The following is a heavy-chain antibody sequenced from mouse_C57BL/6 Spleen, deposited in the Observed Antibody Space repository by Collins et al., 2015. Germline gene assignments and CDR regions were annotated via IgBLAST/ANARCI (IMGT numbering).Heavy chain of an antibody. V-gene: IGHV7-1*01. Sequence: EVKLVESGGGLVQSGRSLRLSCATSGFTFSDFYMEWVRQAPGKGLEWIAASRNKANDYTTEYSASVKGRFIVSRDTSQSILYLQMNALRAEDTAIYYCARFYGSSYGWYFDVWGTGTTVTVSS. J-gene: IGHJ1*03. CDR3: ARFYGSSYGWYFDV. CDR1: GFTFSDFY. CDR2: SRNKANDYTT. D-gene: IGHD1-1*01.